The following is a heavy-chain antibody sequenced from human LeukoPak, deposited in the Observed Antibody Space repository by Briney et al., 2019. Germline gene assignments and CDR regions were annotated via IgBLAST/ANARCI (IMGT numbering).Heavy chain of an antibody. CDR2: INPSGGST. J-gene: IGHJ4*02. CDR1: GYTFTSYY. D-gene: IGHD6-19*01. CDR3: ARDRSLVTAVSGSMNY. Sequence: GSVQVSCKASGYTFTSYYMHWVRRAPGQGLEWMGIINPSGGSTSYAQKFQGRVTMTRDTSTSTVYMELSSLRSEDTAVYYCARDRSLVTAVSGSMNYWGQGTLVTVSS. V-gene: IGHV1-46*01.